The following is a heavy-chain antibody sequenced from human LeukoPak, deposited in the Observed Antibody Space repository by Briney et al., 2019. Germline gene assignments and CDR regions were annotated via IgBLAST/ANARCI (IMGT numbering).Heavy chain of an antibody. J-gene: IGHJ4*02. V-gene: IGHV3-21*01. D-gene: IGHD1-14*01. Sequence: GGSVSLFCAASGFTFSSYSMNWVRQAPGKGLEWVSSISSSSSYIYYADSVKGRFTISRDNAKNSLYLQMNSLRAEDTAVYYCAALTGPFFDYWGQGTLVTVSS. CDR1: GFTFSSYS. CDR2: ISSSSSYI. CDR3: AALTGPFFDY.